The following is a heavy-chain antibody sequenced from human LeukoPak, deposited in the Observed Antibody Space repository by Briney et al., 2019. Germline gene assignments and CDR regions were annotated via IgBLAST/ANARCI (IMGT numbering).Heavy chain of an antibody. CDR2: ISASGSST. Sequence: PGGSLRLSCAASGFAFSSYAMSWVRQVPGKGLEWVSAISASGSSTYYADSVKGRFTMSRDTSKDTLYLQLNSLRAEDTAVYYCAKVRSPLFRGGSYCFDYWGQGTLVTVSS. V-gene: IGHV3-23*01. J-gene: IGHJ4*02. CDR1: GFAFSSYA. D-gene: IGHD1-26*01. CDR3: AKVRSPLFRGGSYCFDY.